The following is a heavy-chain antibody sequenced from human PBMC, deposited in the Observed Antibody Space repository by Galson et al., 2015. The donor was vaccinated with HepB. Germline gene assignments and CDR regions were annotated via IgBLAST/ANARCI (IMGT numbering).Heavy chain of an antibody. J-gene: IGHJ5*02. Sequence: SVKVSCKASGYTFTSYYMHWVRQAPGQGLEWMGIINPSGGSTSYAQKFQGRVTMTRDTSTSTVYMELSSLRSEDTAVYYCARDGFKYGSGRETNWFDPWGQGTLVTVSS. D-gene: IGHD3-10*01. V-gene: IGHV1-46*01. CDR1: GYTFTSYY. CDR3: ARDGFKYGSGRETNWFDP. CDR2: INPSGGST.